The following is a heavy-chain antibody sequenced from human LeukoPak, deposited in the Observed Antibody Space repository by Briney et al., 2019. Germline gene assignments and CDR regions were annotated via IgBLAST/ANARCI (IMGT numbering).Heavy chain of an antibody. CDR2: ISAYNGNT. J-gene: IGHJ4*02. D-gene: IGHD2-2*01. V-gene: IGHV1-18*01. Sequence: ASVKVSCKASGYTFTSYGISWVRQAPGQGLEWMGWISAYNGNTNYAQKLQGRVTMTTDTSTSTAYMELRSLRSDDTAVYYCARDWAPYCSSTSCYVFDYWGQGTLVTVSS. CDR1: GYTFTSYG. CDR3: ARDWAPYCSSTSCYVFDY.